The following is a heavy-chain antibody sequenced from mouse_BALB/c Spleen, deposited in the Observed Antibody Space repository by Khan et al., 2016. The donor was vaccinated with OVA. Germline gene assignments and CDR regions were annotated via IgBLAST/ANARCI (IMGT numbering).Heavy chain of an antibody. J-gene: IGHJ2*01. CDR2: INPTSGYT. V-gene: IGHV1-7*01. CDR3: TRDRIDY. CDR1: GYSFTTYW. Sequence: QVQLKESGAELAKPGASVKMSCKASGYSFTTYWMHWVKQRPGKGLEWIGYINPTSGYTDYNEKFKDRATLSADKASSTAYMQLSSLTSEDYAVYYCTRDRIDYWGQGTTLTVSS.